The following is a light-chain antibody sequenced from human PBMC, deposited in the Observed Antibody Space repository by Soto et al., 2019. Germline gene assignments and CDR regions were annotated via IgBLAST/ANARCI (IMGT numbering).Light chain of an antibody. CDR3: SSYTSSNTWV. J-gene: IGLJ3*02. CDR2: EVS. Sequence: QSALTQPASVSGSPGQSITISCTGTSSDVGAYYHVSWYQQHPGKAPKLMIYEVSNRPSGVSNRFSGSQSGNTASLTISGLQAEDEAYYYCSSYTSSNTWVFGGGTKLTVL. V-gene: IGLV2-14*01. CDR1: SSDVGAYYH.